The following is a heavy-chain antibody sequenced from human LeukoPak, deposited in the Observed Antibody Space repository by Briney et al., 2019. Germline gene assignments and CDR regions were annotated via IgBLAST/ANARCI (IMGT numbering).Heavy chain of an antibody. CDR3: ARGLEGRVFFDY. Sequence: PGGSLRLSCAASGFTFSSYAMSWVRQAPGKGLEWVSAISGSGGSTYYADSVKGRFTISRDNSKNTLYLQMNSLRAEDTAIYYCARGLEGRVFFDYWGQGTLVTVSS. J-gene: IGHJ4*02. CDR2: ISGSGGST. CDR1: GFTFSSYA. D-gene: IGHD2-8*02. V-gene: IGHV3-23*01.